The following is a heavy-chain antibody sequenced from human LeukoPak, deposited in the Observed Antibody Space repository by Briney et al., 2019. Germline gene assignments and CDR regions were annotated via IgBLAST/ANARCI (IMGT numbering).Heavy chain of an antibody. CDR3: ARHAEYTSGWHFYLDH. D-gene: IGHD6-19*01. Sequence: SETLSLTCTVSGVSTTNGIYYWAWIRQPPGKGLEWIGSVHNVGSTYYNLSLRSRVTMSIDTSKNQSSLRLNSVTAADTAVYYCARHAEYTSGWHFYLDHWGQGILVTVSS. CDR2: VHNVGST. CDR1: GVSTTNGIYY. J-gene: IGHJ4*02. V-gene: IGHV4-39*01.